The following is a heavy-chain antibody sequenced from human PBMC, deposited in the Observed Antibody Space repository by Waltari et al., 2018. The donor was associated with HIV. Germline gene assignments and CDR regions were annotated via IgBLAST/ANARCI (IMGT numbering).Heavy chain of an antibody. CDR1: GFTFFTHG. J-gene: IGHJ3*02. V-gene: IGHV3-48*03. CDR2: INSNSGTI. Sequence: EQLVESGGGLVRPGGSLTLSCVASGFTFFTHGFNWVRQAPGKGLEWISYINSNSGTIHDADSVKGRFTISRDNAKSSLYLQIRNLTGEDTAVYYCARDDLNVRRAFDIWGQGTMVTVSS. CDR3: ARDDLNVRRAFDI. D-gene: IGHD3-10*01.